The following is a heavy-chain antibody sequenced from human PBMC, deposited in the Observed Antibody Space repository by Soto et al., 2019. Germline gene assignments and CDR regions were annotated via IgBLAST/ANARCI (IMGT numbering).Heavy chain of an antibody. CDR2: ISYYSGSI. J-gene: IGHJ6*02. V-gene: IGHV3-9*01. CDR1: GFRFDDYG. Sequence: EVPLVESGGGLVQPGRSLRLSCAASGFRFDDYGMQWVRQVPGKGLEWVSGISYYSGSIGYADTVKGRFTISRDNAKTALYLQMNSRRAEETALYDCAKSMGCTANGMDVWGQGTTVTVSS. CDR3: AKSMGCTANGMDV. D-gene: IGHD2-21*02.